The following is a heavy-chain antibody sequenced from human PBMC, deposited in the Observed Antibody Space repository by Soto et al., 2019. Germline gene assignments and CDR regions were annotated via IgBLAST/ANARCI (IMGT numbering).Heavy chain of an antibody. V-gene: IGHV3-23*01. CDR3: AKGRSLLSPFDY. D-gene: IGHD3-16*01. CDR1: GFTFNSYA. J-gene: IGHJ4*02. Sequence: GGSLRLSCAASGFTFNSYAMSWVRQAPGNGLEWVSTISGGGGSTYYADSVKGRFTISRDNSKNTLYLQMNSLRAEDTAVYFCAKGRSLLSPFDYWGQGTLVTVSS. CDR2: ISGGGGST.